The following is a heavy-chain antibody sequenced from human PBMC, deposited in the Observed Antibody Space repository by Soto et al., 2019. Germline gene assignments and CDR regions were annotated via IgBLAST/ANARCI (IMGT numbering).Heavy chain of an antibody. V-gene: IGHV1-69*06. CDR1: GATFSIYP. CDR3: ASEDYEKAFDI. D-gene: IGHD3-22*01. J-gene: IGHJ3*02. Sequence: QVQLVQSGAEVKKPGSSVKVSCKVSGATFSIYPISWVRQAPGQGLEWMGGINPIFGAADYAQKFQGRVTITAGKSTSTAYMELSSLRSEDTAVYYCASEDYEKAFDIWGQGTMVTVSS. CDR2: INPIFGAA.